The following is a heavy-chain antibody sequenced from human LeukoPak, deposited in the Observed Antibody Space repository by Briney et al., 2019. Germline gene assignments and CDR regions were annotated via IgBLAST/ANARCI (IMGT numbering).Heavy chain of an antibody. CDR1: GYSISSGYH. CDR3: AKDRPFFYFDGGASHPYNRFDP. V-gene: IGHV4-38-2*02. J-gene: IGHJ5*02. Sequence: SETLSLTCTVSGYSISSGYHWGWIRQPPGKGLEWIGSFYHNERTYYNPSLKSRVTISVDTSKNQFSLKLSSVTAADTAVYYCAKDRPFFYFDGGASHPYNRFDPWGQGTLVTVSP. D-gene: IGHD3-22*01. CDR2: FYHNERT.